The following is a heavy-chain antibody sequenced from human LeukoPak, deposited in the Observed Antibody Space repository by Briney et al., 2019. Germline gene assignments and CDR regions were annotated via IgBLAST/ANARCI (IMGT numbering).Heavy chain of an antibody. CDR3: TTDGRLYFDY. D-gene: IGHD1-26*01. CDR2: IKSKTDGATT. V-gene: IGHV3-15*01. CDR1: GFTFSNAW. J-gene: IGHJ4*02. Sequence: GGSLRLSCAASGFTFSNAWMSWVRQALGKRLDWVGRIKSKTDGATTDYAAPVKGRFTISRDDSKNTLYLQMNSLKTEDTAVYCCTTDGRLYFDYWGQGTLVTVSS.